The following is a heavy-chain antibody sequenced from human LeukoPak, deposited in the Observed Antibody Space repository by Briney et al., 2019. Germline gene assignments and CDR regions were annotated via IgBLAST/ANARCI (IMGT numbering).Heavy chain of an antibody. J-gene: IGHJ4*02. CDR3: ARGPRSPTVDTAMVDY. CDR1: GYTFTSYG. Sequence: ASVKVSCKASGYTFTSYGISWVRQAPGQGLEWMGWISAYNGNTNYAQKLQGRVTMTRNTSISTAYMELSSLRSEDTAVYYCARGPRSPTVDTAMVDYWGQGTLVTVSS. CDR2: ISAYNGNT. V-gene: IGHV1-18*01. D-gene: IGHD5-18*01.